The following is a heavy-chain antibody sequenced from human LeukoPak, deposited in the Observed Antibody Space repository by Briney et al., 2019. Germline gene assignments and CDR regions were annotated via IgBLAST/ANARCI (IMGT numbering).Heavy chain of an antibody. J-gene: IGHJ6*03. CDR3: ARDREGGYYYYMDV. V-gene: IGHV3-30*03. D-gene: IGHD3-10*01. Sequence: GGSLRLSCAASGFTFSSYGMHWVRQAPGKGLEWVAVISYDGSNKYYADSVKGRFTISRDNSKNTLYLQMNSLRAEDTAVYYCARDREGGYYYYMDVWGKGTTVTVSS. CDR2: ISYDGSNK. CDR1: GFTFSSYG.